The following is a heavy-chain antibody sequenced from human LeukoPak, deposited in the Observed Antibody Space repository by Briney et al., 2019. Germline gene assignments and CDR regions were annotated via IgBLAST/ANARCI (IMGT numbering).Heavy chain of an antibody. CDR1: GGSFRSST. Sequence: SVKVSCKASGGSFRSSTFAWVRQAPGRGLEWMGGIIPIFGAANYALQFQGRATITTDESTSTVYMELSSLRSEDTAIYYCARGPLHVALSSGYLKWLDPWGQGSLVIVSS. V-gene: IGHV1-69*05. J-gene: IGHJ5*02. CDR3: ARGPLHVALSSGYLKWLDP. D-gene: IGHD3-22*01. CDR2: IIPIFGAA.